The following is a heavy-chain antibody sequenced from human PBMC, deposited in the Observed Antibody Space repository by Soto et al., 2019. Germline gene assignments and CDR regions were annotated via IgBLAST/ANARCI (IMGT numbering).Heavy chain of an antibody. D-gene: IGHD6-19*01. CDR3: ALTPPIEVAGPEF. CDR2: IHYSWRV. Sequence: SETLSLTCTVSVGSISGSHYHLGWIRQPPGKGLEWIGSIHYSWRVFYKSSLLGRVTISVYTSKNQFSLDLNSVTATDTAVYYCALTPPIEVAGPEFWGQGTMVTVSS. J-gene: IGHJ4*02. CDR1: VGSISGSHYH. V-gene: IGHV4-39*01.